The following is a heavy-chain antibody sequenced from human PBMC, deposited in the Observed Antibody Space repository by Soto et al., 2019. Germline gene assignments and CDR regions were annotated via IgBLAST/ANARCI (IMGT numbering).Heavy chain of an antibody. D-gene: IGHD6-6*01. CDR1: GFTFGHSA. CDR2: ISGTGGAA. J-gene: IGHJ4*02. Sequence: GGSLRLSCAASGFTFGHSAMSWVRQAPGKGLEWVAAISGTGGAAYYADSVKGRFTISRDNSRNTLFLQMNSLRVDDTAIYHCAKPEEVVRVFDFWGLGTLVTVSS. CDR3: AKPEEVVRVFDF. V-gene: IGHV3-23*01.